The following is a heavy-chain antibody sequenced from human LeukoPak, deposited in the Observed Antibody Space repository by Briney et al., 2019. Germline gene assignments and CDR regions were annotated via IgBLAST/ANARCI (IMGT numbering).Heavy chain of an antibody. V-gene: IGHV4-59*12. CDR2: IHYSGST. CDR1: GGSISSYY. Sequence: SETLSLTCTVSGGSISSYYWSWIRQPPGKGLEWIGYIHYSGSTNYNPSLKSRVTISVDTSKNQFSLKLSSVTAADTAVYYCARDSWGRGTPFDYWGQGTLVTVSS. CDR3: ARDSWGRGTPFDY. D-gene: IGHD3-16*01. J-gene: IGHJ4*02.